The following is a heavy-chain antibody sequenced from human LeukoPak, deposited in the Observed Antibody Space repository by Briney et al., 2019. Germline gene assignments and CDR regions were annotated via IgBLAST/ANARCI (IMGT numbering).Heavy chain of an antibody. V-gene: IGHV1-18*04. D-gene: IGHD3-10*01. CDR2: ISAYNSNT. Sequence: GASVKVSCKASGYTFTSYGISWVRQAPGQGLEXXXXISAYNSNTNYEQKVQGRVTMTTDTSTSTAYMELRSLRSDDTAMYYCAREYYYGSGSYGMDVWGKGTTVTVSS. CDR1: GYTFTSYG. CDR3: AREYYYGSGSYGMDV. J-gene: IGHJ6*04.